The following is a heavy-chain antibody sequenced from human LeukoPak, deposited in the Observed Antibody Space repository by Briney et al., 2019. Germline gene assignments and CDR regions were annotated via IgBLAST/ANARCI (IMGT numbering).Heavy chain of an antibody. CDR1: GFTFDDYG. Sequence: GGSLRLSCAASGFTFDDYGLTWVRQAPGKGLEWVSGINWNGDSTGYESAVKGPFTISRNNAKKSLLLEMNSLRAEDAALYYCARVGTSAAKLDYWGQGTLVTVSS. J-gene: IGHJ4*02. V-gene: IGHV3-20*04. CDR3: ARVGTSAAKLDY. CDR2: INWNGDST.